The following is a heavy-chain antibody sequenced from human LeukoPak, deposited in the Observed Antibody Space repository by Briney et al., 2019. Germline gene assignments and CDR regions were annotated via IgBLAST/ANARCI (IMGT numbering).Heavy chain of an antibody. CDR2: ISWNSGTI. J-gene: IGHJ4*02. Sequence: GGSLRLSCAASGFSFDDYGMHWVRQAPGKGLEWVSGISWNSGTIEYADSVKGRFTISRDNAKNSLYLQMNSLRAEDTALYYCAKGGSLTVTDPFDYWGQGTLVTVSS. V-gene: IGHV3-9*01. CDR1: GFSFDDYG. D-gene: IGHD2-15*01. CDR3: AKGGSLTVTDPFDY.